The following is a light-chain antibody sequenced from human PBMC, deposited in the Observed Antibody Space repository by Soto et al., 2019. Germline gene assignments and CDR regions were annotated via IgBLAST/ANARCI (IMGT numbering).Light chain of an antibody. J-gene: IGKJ5*01. V-gene: IGKV3-11*01. Sequence: EIMVTQSASTLSLSPGERATLSCRASQSVTSNLAWYQQKPGQAPRLLIYGASTRATGIPARFSGSGSGTEFTLTISSLEPEDFAVYYCQQRSNWPITFAQGTRLEI. CDR3: QQRSNWPIT. CDR2: GAS. CDR1: QSVTSN.